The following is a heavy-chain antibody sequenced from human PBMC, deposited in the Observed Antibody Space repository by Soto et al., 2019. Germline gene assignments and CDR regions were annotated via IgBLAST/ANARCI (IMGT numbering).Heavy chain of an antibody. CDR2: IDPSDSYT. CDR3: ARLSKVVVAVYGMDV. CDR1: GYSFTSYW. Sequence: LKISCKGSGYSFTSYWISWVRQMPGKGLEWMGRIDPSDSYTNYSPSFQGHVTISADKSISTAYLQWSSLKASDTAMYYCARLSKVVVAVYGMDVWGQGTTVTVSS. D-gene: IGHD2-15*01. J-gene: IGHJ6*02. V-gene: IGHV5-10-1*01.